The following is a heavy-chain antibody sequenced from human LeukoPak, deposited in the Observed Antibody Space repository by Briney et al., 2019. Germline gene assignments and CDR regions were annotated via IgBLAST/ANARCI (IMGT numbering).Heavy chain of an antibody. CDR3: ARSSFGDYGGPGYFDY. V-gene: IGHV4-34*01. J-gene: IGHJ4*02. CDR2: INPCGST. CDR1: GGSLGGYY. D-gene: IGHD4-17*01. Sequence: SETLSPACAVEGGSLGGYYWGWIRQPPGKGLEWVGEINPCGSTNYHTTLKSRVTISVDTSKNQFSLKLSSVTAADAAVYYCARSSFGDYGGPGYFDYWGQGTLVTVSS.